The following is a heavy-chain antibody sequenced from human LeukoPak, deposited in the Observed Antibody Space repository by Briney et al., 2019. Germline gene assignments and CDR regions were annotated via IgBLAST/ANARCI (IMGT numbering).Heavy chain of an antibody. Sequence: SETLSLTCAVYGGSFSGYYWSWIRQPPGKGLEWIGEINHSGSTNYNPSLKSRVTISVDTSKNQFSLKLSSVTAADTAVYYCARHSRPYYYDSTRGSFDYWGQGTLVTVSS. V-gene: IGHV4-34*01. CDR2: INHSGST. CDR1: GGSFSGYY. D-gene: IGHD3-22*01. J-gene: IGHJ4*02. CDR3: ARHSRPYYYDSTRGSFDY.